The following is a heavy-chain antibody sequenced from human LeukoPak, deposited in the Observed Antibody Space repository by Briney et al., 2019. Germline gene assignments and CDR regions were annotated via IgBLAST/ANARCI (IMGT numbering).Heavy chain of an antibody. J-gene: IGHJ4*02. CDR3: ASGEAYYDFWSGYKAFDY. Sequence: ASVKVSCKASGYTFTSYYMHWVRQAPGQGLEWMGIINPSGGSTSYAQKFQGRVTMTRDTSTSTVYMELSSLRSEDTAVYYCASGEAYYDFWSGYKAFDYWGQGTLVTVSS. CDR2: INPSGGST. CDR1: GYTFTSYY. D-gene: IGHD3-3*01. V-gene: IGHV1-46*01.